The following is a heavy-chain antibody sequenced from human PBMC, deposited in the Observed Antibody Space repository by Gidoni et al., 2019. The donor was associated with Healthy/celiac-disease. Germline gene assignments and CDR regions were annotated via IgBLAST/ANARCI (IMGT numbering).Heavy chain of an antibody. CDR1: GLIFSSYA. CDR3: AKVWVTGTTYGAFDI. CDR2: MSGSGGST. J-gene: IGHJ3*02. V-gene: IGHV3-23*01. D-gene: IGHD1-7*01. Sequence: EVQLLESGGGLVQPGWSLILSCAASGLIFSSYAVCGVRQAPGKGREWVSAMSGSGGSTYYADSVKGRFTIYRDNSKNTLYLQMNSLRAEDTAVYYCAKVWVTGTTYGAFDIWGQGTMVTVSS.